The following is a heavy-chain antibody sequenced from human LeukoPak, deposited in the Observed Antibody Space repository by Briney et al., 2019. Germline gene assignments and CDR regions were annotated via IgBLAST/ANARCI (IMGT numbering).Heavy chain of an antibody. J-gene: IGHJ6*04. CDR1: GFTFCNYW. CDR3: ARKAYAMDV. V-gene: IGHV3-7*03. CDR2: MKQDGSEK. Sequence: GGSLRLSCAASGFTFCNYWMSWVRQAPGKGLEWVANMKQDGSEKYYVDSVKGRFTISRDNAKNSLYLQMNSLRVEDTAVYYCARKAYAMDVWGKGTTVTVSS.